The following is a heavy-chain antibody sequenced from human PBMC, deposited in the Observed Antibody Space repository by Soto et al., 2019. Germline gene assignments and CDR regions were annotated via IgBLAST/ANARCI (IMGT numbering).Heavy chain of an antibody. CDR2: ISGSGGST. Sequence: GGSLRLSCAASGFTFSSYAMSWVRQAPGKGLEWVSAISGSGGSTYYADSVKGRFTISRDNSKNTLYLQMNSLRAEDTAVYYCAKDLRSITIFGVVPQGISYWGQGTLVTVS. CDR3: AKDLRSITIFGVVPQGISY. J-gene: IGHJ4*02. CDR1: GFTFSSYA. D-gene: IGHD3-3*01. V-gene: IGHV3-23*01.